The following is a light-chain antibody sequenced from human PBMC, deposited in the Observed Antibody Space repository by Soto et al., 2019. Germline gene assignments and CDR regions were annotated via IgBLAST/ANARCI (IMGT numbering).Light chain of an antibody. CDR2: GAS. V-gene: IGKV3-20*01. Sequence: EIVLTQSPGTLSSSPGERATLSCRASQRVSSGYVAWYQQRPGQAPRLLIYGASSRATGIPDRFRASASGTDFTLTISSLQSEDFAVYYCQQYNEWPPFTFGQGTRLEIK. CDR3: QQYNEWPPFT. CDR1: QRVSSGY. J-gene: IGKJ5*01.